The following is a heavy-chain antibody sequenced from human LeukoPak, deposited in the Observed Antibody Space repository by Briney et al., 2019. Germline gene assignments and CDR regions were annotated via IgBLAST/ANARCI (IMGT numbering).Heavy chain of an antibody. CDR2: FDPEDGET. Sequence: ASVKVSCKVSGYTLTELSMHLVRQAPGKGLEWMGGFDPEDGETIYAQKFQGRVTMTEDTSTDTAYMELSSLRSEDTAVYYCATRGVGATKVYYYYMDVWGKGTTVTVSS. CDR1: GYTLTELS. D-gene: IGHD1-26*01. V-gene: IGHV1-24*01. CDR3: ATRGVGATKVYYYYMDV. J-gene: IGHJ6*03.